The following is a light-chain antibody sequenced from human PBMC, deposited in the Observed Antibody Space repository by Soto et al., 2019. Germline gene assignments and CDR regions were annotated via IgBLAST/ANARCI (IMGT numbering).Light chain of an antibody. Sequence: QSVLTQPASVSGSPGQSITISCTGTSSDIGGYNYVSWYQQHPGKAPKLMIYDVSSRPSGVSSRFTGSKSDNTASLTISGLQAEDEADYYCSSYTSSSTYVFGTGTRSPS. V-gene: IGLV2-14*01. CDR3: SSYTSSSTYV. CDR2: DVS. CDR1: SSDIGGYNY. J-gene: IGLJ1*01.